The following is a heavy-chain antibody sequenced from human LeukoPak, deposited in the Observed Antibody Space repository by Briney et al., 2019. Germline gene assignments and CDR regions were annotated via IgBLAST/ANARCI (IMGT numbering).Heavy chain of an antibody. D-gene: IGHD3-22*01. V-gene: IGHV3-43*02. Sequence: GGSLRLSCAASGFTFDDYATHWVRQAPGKGLEWVSLISGDGGSTYYADSVKGRFTISRDNSKNSLYLPMNSLRTEDTALYYCAKETSRRGAYYYDGSGYYLSDAFDIWGQGTMVTVSS. CDR1: GFTFDDYA. CDR3: AKETSRRGAYYYDGSGYYLSDAFDI. CDR2: ISGDGGST. J-gene: IGHJ3*02.